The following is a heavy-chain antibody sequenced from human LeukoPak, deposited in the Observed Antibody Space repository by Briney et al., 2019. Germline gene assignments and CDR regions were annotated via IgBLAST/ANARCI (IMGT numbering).Heavy chain of an antibody. CDR2: IYHSGST. Sequence: SETLSLTCAVSGYSNSSGYYWGWIRQPPGKGLEWIGSIYHSGSTYCNPSLKSRVTISVDTSKNRFSLKLSSVTAADTAEYYCAIRTMITFGGVIVRHNWFDPWGQGTLVTVSS. J-gene: IGHJ5*02. D-gene: IGHD3-16*02. CDR3: AIRTMITFGGVIVRHNWFDP. V-gene: IGHV4-38-2*01. CDR1: GYSNSSGYY.